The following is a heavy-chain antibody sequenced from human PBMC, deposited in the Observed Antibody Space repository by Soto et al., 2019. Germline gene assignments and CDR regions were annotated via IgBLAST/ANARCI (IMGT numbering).Heavy chain of an antibody. CDR2: IYPGDSDP. CDR3: ARLAGGYNYNCPAKYYHYAIDV. J-gene: IGHJ6*02. Sequence: GESLKISCKGSEDSFTLHWIAWVRQMPGKGLEWMGIIYPGDSDPKYSPSFQGHVTISADRSITTAYLQWNGLKASDTAMYFCARLAGGYNYNCPAKYYHYAIDVWGQGTMVTVSS. V-gene: IGHV5-51*01. D-gene: IGHD5-18*01. CDR1: EDSFTLHW.